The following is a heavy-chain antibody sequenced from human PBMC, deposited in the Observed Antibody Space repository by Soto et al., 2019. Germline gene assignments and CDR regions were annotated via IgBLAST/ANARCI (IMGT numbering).Heavy chain of an antibody. V-gene: IGHV4-4*02. J-gene: IGHJ1*01. D-gene: IGHD2-21*02. Sequence: PSETLSLTCAVSGGSISSSNWWSWVRQPPGKGLEWIGEIYHSGSTNYNPSLKSRVTISVDKSKNQFSLKLSSVTAADTAVYYCARFYCGAACYSIYTCGQGTLVPVSS. CDR2: IYHSGST. CDR1: GGSISSSNW. CDR3: ARFYCGAACYSIYT.